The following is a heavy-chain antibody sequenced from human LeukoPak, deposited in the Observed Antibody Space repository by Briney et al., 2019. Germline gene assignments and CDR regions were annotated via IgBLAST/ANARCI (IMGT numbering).Heavy chain of an antibody. J-gene: IGHJ4*02. CDR2: IRSKAYGGTT. V-gene: IGHV3-49*01. Sequence: GGSLRLSCTASGFTFGDYAMSWFRQAPGKGLEWVGSIRSKAYGGTTEYTASVKGRFTISRDDSKSIAYLQMNSLKTEDTAVYYCTRCLGSGSAAPLVDYWGQGTLVTVSS. D-gene: IGHD3-22*01. CDR3: TRCLGSGSAAPLVDY. CDR1: GFTFGDYA.